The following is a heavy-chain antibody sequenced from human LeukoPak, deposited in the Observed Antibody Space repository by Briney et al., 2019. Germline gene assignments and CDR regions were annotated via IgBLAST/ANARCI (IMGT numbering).Heavy chain of an antibody. J-gene: IGHJ1*01. CDR3: ARDNYDSSGYYYVTPGYFQH. Sequence: PGGSLRLSCAASGFTFSSYAMHWVRQAPGKGLEWVAVISYDGSNKYYADSVKGRFTISRDNSKNTLYLQMNSLRAEDTAVYYCARDNYDSSGYYYVTPGYFQHWGQGTLVTVSS. CDR1: GFTFSSYA. D-gene: IGHD3-22*01. CDR2: ISYDGSNK. V-gene: IGHV3-30*01.